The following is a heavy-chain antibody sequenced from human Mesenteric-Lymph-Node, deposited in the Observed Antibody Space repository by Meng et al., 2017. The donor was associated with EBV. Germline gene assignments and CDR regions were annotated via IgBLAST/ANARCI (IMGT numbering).Heavy chain of an antibody. Sequence: QVELQQWGPGLVKPSQTVSLTCAVSGGSIAGGSYWSWVRQPPGKGLEWIAFIHYSGDTYYNPSLKSRLTISVDTSKDQFSLRLRSVTAADTAVYYCARRSGGYYGYFDYWGQGTLVTVSS. D-gene: IGHD1-26*01. J-gene: IGHJ4*02. CDR3: ARRSGGYYGYFDY. CDR2: IHYSGDT. V-gene: IGHV4-30-4*01. CDR1: GGSIAGGSY.